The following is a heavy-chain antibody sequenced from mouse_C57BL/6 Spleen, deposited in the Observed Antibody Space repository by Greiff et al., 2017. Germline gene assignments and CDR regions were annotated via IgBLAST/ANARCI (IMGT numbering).Heavy chain of an antibody. Sequence: EVMLVESRGDLVKPGGSLKLSCAASGFTFSSYGMSWVRQTPDKRLEWVATISSGGSYTYYPDSVKGRFTISRDNAKNTLYLQMSSLKSEDTAMYYCARRSNYDYFDYWGQGTTLTVSS. J-gene: IGHJ2*01. V-gene: IGHV5-6*02. D-gene: IGHD2-5*01. CDR2: ISSGGSYT. CDR1: GFTFSSYG. CDR3: ARRSNYDYFDY.